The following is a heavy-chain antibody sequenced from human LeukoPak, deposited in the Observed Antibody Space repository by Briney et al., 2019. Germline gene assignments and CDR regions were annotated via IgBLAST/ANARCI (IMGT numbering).Heavy chain of an antibody. J-gene: IGHJ4*02. CDR1: GFTFSTSW. V-gene: IGHV3-74*01. CDR3: VRALLGTSDY. D-gene: IGHD7-27*01. CDR2: ISPDGSIT. Sequence: GGSLRLSCAASGFTFSTSWMHWVRQVPGKGLVWVSRISPDGSITNYADSVKGRFTISRDNANNMLYLLMNSLRVDDTAVYYCVRALLGTSDYWGQGTLVTVSS.